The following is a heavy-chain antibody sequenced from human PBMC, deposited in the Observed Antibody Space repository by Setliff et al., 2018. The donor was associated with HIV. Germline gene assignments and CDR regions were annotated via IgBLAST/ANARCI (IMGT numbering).Heavy chain of an antibody. CDR2: ISWNSGSK. J-gene: IGHJ4*02. CDR1: GFTFDDHA. Sequence: LRLSCAASGFTFDDHAMHWVRQTPGKGLEWVSGISWNSGSKDYAESVQGRFIISRDNAKNTMYLEMNSLRAEDTALYYCAKGAGWCVDYWGQGTLVTVSS. D-gene: IGHD2-21*01. V-gene: IGHV3-9*01. CDR3: AKGAGWCVDY.